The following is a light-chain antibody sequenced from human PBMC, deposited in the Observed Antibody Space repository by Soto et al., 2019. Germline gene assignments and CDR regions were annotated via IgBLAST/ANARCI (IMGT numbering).Light chain of an antibody. V-gene: IGKV1-5*01. Sequence: DIQITQSPSFRSASVVGKVTITCLATESVSKWLAWYQEKPGNPPRPLIYDASTLESGVPSRFSGSGSGTEFTLTISSLQADDFAIYYCQQYNSYSWKCGQGTKGDIK. CDR3: QQYNSYSWK. CDR2: DAS. CDR1: ESVSKW. J-gene: IGKJ1*01.